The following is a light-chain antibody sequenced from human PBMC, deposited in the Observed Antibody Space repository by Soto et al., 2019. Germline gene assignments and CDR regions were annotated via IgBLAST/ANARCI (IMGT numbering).Light chain of an antibody. CDR1: SSDVGRFNF. Sequence: QSVLTQPASVSGSPGQSITISCTGTSSDVGRFNFVSWFQQHPGKAPKLLMYEVTKRPSGVSNRFSGSKSGNTASLTISGLQTEDEADYYCRSYTTRSTYVFGTGTKVTVL. J-gene: IGLJ1*01. CDR3: RSYTTRSTYV. CDR2: EVT. V-gene: IGLV2-14*01.